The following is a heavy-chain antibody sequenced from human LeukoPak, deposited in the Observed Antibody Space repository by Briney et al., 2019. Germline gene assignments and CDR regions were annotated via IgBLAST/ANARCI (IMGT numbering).Heavy chain of an antibody. CDR1: GFTFSSYG. D-gene: IGHD6-13*01. V-gene: IGHV3-30*18. Sequence: GRSLRLSCAASGFTFSSYGMHWLRQAPGKGLEWVAVISYDGSNKYYADSVKGRFTISRDNSKNTLYLQMNSLRAEDTAVYYCAKVSYAAAAGEHDYWGQGTLVTVSS. J-gene: IGHJ4*02. CDR2: ISYDGSNK. CDR3: AKVSYAAAAGEHDY.